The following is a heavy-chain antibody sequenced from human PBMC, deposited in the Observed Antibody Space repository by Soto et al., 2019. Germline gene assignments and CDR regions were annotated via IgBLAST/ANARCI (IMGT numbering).Heavy chain of an antibody. V-gene: IGHV1-46*01. D-gene: IGHD5-12*01. Sequence: ASVKVSCKASGYTFTSYYMHWVRQAPGQGLEWMGIINPSGGSTSYAQKFQGRVTMTRDTSTSTVYMELSSLRAEDTAVYYCARDFRYGYSGYDYARQDAPGLAVYYYYGMDVWGQATTVTVSS. CDR1: GYTFTSYY. CDR2: INPSGGST. J-gene: IGHJ6*02. CDR3: ARDFRYGYSGYDYARQDAPGLAVYYYYGMDV.